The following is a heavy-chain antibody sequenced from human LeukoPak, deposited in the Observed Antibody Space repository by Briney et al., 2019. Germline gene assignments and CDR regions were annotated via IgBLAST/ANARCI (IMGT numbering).Heavy chain of an antibody. CDR3: AGVGFLDY. J-gene: IGHJ4*02. Sequence: ASVKVSCKASGYTFTSYAMHWVRQAPGQRLEWMGWINAGNGNTKCSQKFQGRVTITRDTSASTAYMEPSSLRSEDTAVYYCAGVGFLDYWGQGTLVTVSS. V-gene: IGHV1-3*01. CDR1: GYTFTSYA. CDR2: INAGNGNT. D-gene: IGHD1-26*01.